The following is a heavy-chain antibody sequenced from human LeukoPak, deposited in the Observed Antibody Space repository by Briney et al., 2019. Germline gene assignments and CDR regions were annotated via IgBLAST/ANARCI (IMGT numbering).Heavy chain of an antibody. V-gene: IGHV3-21*01. Sequence: GGSLRLSCAASGFTFSSYSMNWVRQAPGKGLEWVSSISSSSSYIYYADSVKGRFTISRDNAKNSLYLQMNSLRAEDTAVYYCARDKAAHYAYAHWFDPWGQGTLVTVSS. D-gene: IGHD4/OR15-4a*01. J-gene: IGHJ5*02. CDR3: ARDKAAHYAYAHWFDP. CDR2: ISSSSSYI. CDR1: GFTFSSYS.